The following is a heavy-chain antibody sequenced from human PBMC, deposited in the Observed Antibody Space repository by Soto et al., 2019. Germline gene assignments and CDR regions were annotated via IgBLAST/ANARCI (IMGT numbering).Heavy chain of an antibody. CDR3: ARGDYFDRRFDF. CDR2: IKQDGSEK. D-gene: IGHD3-9*01. J-gene: IGHJ4*02. CDR1: GFTFNNDW. V-gene: IGHV3-7*03. Sequence: LRLSCVASGFTFNNDWMSWVRQAPGKGLEWVATIKQDGSEKYYVDSVKGRFIVSRDNTKNSLYLQMNSLRAEDTAVYYCARGDYFDRRFDFWGQGALVTVSS.